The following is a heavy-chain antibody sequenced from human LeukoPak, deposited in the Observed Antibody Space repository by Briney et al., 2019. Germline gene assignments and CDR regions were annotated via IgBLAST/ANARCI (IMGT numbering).Heavy chain of an antibody. CDR2: IIPILGIA. J-gene: IGHJ4*02. Sequence: SVKVSCKASGGTFSSYAISWVRQAPGQGLEWMGRIIPILGIANYVQKFQGRVTITADKSTSTAYMELSSLRSEDTAVYYCARDPSPAYYYGSGSYWSGYWGQGTLVTVSS. V-gene: IGHV1-69*04. CDR1: GGTFSSYA. D-gene: IGHD3-10*01. CDR3: ARDPSPAYYYGSGSYWSGY.